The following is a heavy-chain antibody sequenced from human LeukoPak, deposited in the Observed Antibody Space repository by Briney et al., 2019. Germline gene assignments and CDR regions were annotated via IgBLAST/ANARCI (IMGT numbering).Heavy chain of an antibody. J-gene: IGHJ4*02. V-gene: IGHV3-66*02. Sequence: GGSLRLSCAASGFTVSSNYMSWVRRALGKGLEWVSVIYSGGSTYYADSGKGRFTISRNNTKNTLYLKTNSLRAEDTAVYYCARGVTMVRGVINYFDYWGQGTLVTVSS. CDR1: GFTVSSNY. CDR3: ARGVTMVRGVINYFDY. D-gene: IGHD3-10*01. CDR2: IYSGGST.